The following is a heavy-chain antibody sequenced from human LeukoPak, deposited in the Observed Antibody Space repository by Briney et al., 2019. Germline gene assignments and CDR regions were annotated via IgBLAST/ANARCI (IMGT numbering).Heavy chain of an antibody. D-gene: IGHD1-26*01. CDR2: ISSSSSYI. V-gene: IGHV3-21*01. CDR1: GFTFSSYS. Sequence: PGGSLRLSCAASGFTFSSYSMNWVRQAPGKGLEWVSSISSSSSYIYYADSVKGRFTISRDNAKNSLYLQMNSLRAEDTAVYYCARPRKRATRLDAFDIWGQGTMVTVSS. J-gene: IGHJ3*02. CDR3: ARPRKRATRLDAFDI.